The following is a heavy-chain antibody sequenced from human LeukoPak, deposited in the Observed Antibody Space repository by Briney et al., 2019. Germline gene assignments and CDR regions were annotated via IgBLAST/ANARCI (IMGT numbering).Heavy chain of an antibody. J-gene: IGHJ6*03. V-gene: IGHV3-21*01. CDR2: ISSSSSYI. Sequence: GGSLRLSCAASGFTVSSYAMSWVRQAPGKGLEWVSSISSSSSYIYYADSVKGRFTISRDNAKNSLYLQMNSLRAEDTAVYYCARDHSSSWYYYYYMDVWGKGTTVTVSS. D-gene: IGHD6-13*01. CDR3: ARDHSSSWYYYYYMDV. CDR1: GFTVSSYA.